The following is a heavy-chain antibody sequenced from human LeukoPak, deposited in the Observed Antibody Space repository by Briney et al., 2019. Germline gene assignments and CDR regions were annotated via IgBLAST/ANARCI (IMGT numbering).Heavy chain of an antibody. V-gene: IGHV3-23*01. Sequence: GGSLRLSCAASGFTVSSNYMSWVRQAPGKGLEWVSAISGSGGSTYYADSVKGRFTISRDNSKNTLYLQMNSLRAEDTAVYYCAKVGVASIAARYWGQGTLVTVSS. CDR3: AKVGVASIAARY. CDR2: ISGSGGST. D-gene: IGHD6-6*01. J-gene: IGHJ4*02. CDR1: GFTVSSNY.